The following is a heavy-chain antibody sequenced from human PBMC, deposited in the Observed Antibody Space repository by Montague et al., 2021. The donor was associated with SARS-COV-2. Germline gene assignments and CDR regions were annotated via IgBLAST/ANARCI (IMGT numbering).Heavy chain of an antibody. CDR2: IYYSGST. CDR3: ARLGLQLLGGHYFDY. J-gene: IGHJ4*02. Sequence: SETLSLTCTVSGGSISSSSYYWGWIRQPPGKGLEWIGSIYYSGSTYYNPSLKSRVTISVGTSKNQFSLKLSSVTAADTAVYYCARLGLQLLGGHYFDYWGQGTLVTVSS. V-gene: IGHV4-39*07. CDR1: GGSISSSSYY. D-gene: IGHD5-24*01.